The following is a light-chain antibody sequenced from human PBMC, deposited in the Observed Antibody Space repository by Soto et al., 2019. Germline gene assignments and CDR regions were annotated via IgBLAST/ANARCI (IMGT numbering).Light chain of an antibody. CDR1: QDISNN. Sequence: DIQMTQSPSSLSASVGDRVTITCRASQDISNNLAWYQQKPGKVPKLLIYSASTLQSGVTSRFSGSGSGTDFTLTISSLQPEDVATYYCQKYNSAPVWFGQGTKVEIK. CDR2: SAS. CDR3: QKYNSAPVW. V-gene: IGKV1-27*01. J-gene: IGKJ1*01.